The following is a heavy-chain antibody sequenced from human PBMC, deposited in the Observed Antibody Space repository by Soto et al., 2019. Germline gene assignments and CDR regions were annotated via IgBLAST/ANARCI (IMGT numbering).Heavy chain of an antibody. CDR3: ARVGVLVAGWNYYYMDV. D-gene: IGHD3-3*02. Sequence: HPGGSLRLSCAASGFSISSYWMSWVRQAPGRGLEWLANIKQDGSEMYYVDSVKGRFTISRDSAKNSLYLQMNSLRAEDTAVYHCARVGVLVAGWNYYYMDVWGKGTTVTVSS. CDR2: IKQDGSEM. J-gene: IGHJ6*03. CDR1: GFSISSYW. V-gene: IGHV3-7*01.